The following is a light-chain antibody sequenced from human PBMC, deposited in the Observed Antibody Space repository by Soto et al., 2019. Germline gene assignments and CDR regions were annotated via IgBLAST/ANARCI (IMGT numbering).Light chain of an antibody. CDR1: QDIRNA. Sequence: DIQMTQSPSSLSASVGDSVTITCRASQDIRNALSWYQQKPGKAPKRLIYATSSLQSGVPSRFSGSGSGTEFTLTIISLQPEDFATYDCLQHVTARWTFGKGTKVDIK. V-gene: IGKV1-17*01. CDR2: ATS. CDR3: LQHVTARWT. J-gene: IGKJ1*01.